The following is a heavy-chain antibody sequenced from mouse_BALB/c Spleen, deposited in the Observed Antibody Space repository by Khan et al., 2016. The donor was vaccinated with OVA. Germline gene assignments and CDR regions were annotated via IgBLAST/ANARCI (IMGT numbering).Heavy chain of an antibody. Sequence: EVQLVESGGDLVKPGGSLKLSCAASGFTFSTYGMSWVRQTPDKRLEWVATVSTGGGYTSYPDSVKGRFTISRDNAKNTLYLQMSSLKSEGTAMFYCARLAYYYDSEGFAYWGQGTLVTVSA. CDR3: ARLAYYYDSEGFAY. CDR2: VSTGGGYT. CDR1: GFTFSTYG. D-gene: IGHD1-1*01. J-gene: IGHJ3*01. V-gene: IGHV5-6*01.